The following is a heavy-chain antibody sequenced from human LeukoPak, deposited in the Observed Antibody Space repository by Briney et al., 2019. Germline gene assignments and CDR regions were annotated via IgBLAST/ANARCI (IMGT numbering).Heavy chain of an antibody. D-gene: IGHD3-22*01. CDR2: IYYSGST. V-gene: IGHV4-59*01. Sequence: SETLSLTCTVSGGSISSYYWSWIRQPPGKGLEGIGYIYYSGSTNYNPYLTSRVTISVDTSKDQFPMKLSSVTAADTAVYYCARAPSYYYDSWSYYYYYMDVWGKGTTVTVSS. CDR1: GGSISSYY. J-gene: IGHJ6*03. CDR3: ARAPSYYYDSWSYYYYYMDV.